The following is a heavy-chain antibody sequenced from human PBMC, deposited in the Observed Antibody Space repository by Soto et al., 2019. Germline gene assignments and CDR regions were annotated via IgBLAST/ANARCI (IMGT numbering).Heavy chain of an antibody. J-gene: IGHJ6*02. CDR3: ARRHTAMVDYYYYYGMDV. D-gene: IGHD5-18*01. CDR1: GYSFTSYW. V-gene: IGHV5-10-1*01. CDR2: IDPSDSYT. Sequence: GESLKISCKGSGYSFTSYWISWVRQMPGKGLEWMGRIDPSDSYTNYSPSFQGHVTISADKSISTAYLQWSSLRASDTAMYYCARRHTAMVDYYYYYGMDVWGQGTTVTVSS.